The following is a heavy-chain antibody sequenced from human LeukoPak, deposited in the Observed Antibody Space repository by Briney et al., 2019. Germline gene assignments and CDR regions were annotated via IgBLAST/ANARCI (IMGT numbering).Heavy chain of an antibody. D-gene: IGHD6-13*01. CDR1: GFTFSSYW. V-gene: IGHV3-7*01. J-gene: IGHJ6*02. Sequence: PGGSLRLSCAASGFTFSSYWMSWVRQAPGKGLEWVANIKQDGSEKYYVDSVKGRFTISRDNAKNSLYLQMNSLRAEDTAVYYCARENKGGSWLYYYYYGMDVWGQGTTVTVSS. CDR2: IKQDGSEK. CDR3: ARENKGGSWLYYYYYGMDV.